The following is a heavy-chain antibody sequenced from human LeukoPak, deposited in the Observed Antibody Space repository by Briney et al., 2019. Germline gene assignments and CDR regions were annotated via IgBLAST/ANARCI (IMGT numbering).Heavy chain of an antibody. Sequence: GGSLRLSCAASGFTFSSYWMSWVRQTPGKGLEWVANIKQDGNERYYVDSVKGRFTISRDNTENPLYLQMNSLRAEDTAIYYCTRDYRGTFDYWGQGTLVTVSS. J-gene: IGHJ4*02. V-gene: IGHV3-7*03. CDR1: GFTFSSYW. D-gene: IGHD1-26*01. CDR2: IKQDGNER. CDR3: TRDYRGTFDY.